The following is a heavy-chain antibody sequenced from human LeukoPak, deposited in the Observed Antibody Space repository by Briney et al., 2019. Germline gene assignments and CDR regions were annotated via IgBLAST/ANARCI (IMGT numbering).Heavy chain of an antibody. CDR3: ARDRSRGSEYQLLPGDY. V-gene: IGHV1-18*01. D-gene: IGHD2-2*01. CDR1: GYTFTSYG. Sequence: ASVKVSCKASGYTFTSYGISWVRQAPGQGLEWMGWISAYNGNTNYAQKLQGRVTMTTDTSTSTAYMELRSLRSDDTAVYYCARDRSRGSEYQLLPGDYWGQGTLVTVSS. CDR2: ISAYNGNT. J-gene: IGHJ4*02.